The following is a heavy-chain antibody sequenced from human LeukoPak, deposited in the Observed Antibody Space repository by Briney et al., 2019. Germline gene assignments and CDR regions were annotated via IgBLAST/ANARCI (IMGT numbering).Heavy chain of an antibody. V-gene: IGHV3-7*01. CDR2: IKEDGSEK. CDR1: GFTFSSYA. CDR3: ARDWYMDV. Sequence: PGGSLRLSCAASGFTFSSYAMSWFRQAPGKGLEWLGNIKEDGSEKYYLDSVRGRFTISRDNAKNSLYLQMNSLRAEDSALYYCARDWYMDVWGKGTTVTISS. J-gene: IGHJ6*03.